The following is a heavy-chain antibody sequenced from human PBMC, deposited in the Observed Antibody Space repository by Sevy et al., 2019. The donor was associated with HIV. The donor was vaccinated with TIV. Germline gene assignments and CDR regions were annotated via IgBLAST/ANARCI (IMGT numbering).Heavy chain of an antibody. J-gene: IGHJ4*02. CDR2: IYYSGST. CDR1: GGSISSYY. V-gene: IGHV4-59*01. Sequence: SETLSLTCTVSGGSISSYYWSWIRQPPGKGLEWIGYIYYSGSTNYNPSLKSRVTISVDTSKNQLSLKLSSVTAADTAVYYCARAEYYYDSSGLDYWGQGTLVTVSS. D-gene: IGHD3-22*01. CDR3: ARAEYYYDSSGLDY.